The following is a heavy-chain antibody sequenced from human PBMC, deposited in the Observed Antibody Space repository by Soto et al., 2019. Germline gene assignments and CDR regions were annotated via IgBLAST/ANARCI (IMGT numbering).Heavy chain of an antibody. D-gene: IGHD3-3*01. CDR1: GFTFSSY. Sequence: GGSLRLSCAASGFTFSSYMSWVRQAPGKGLEWVSVIYSAGSTYYADSVKGRFTISRDNSKNTLFLQMNSLRAEDTAIYYCAKERSIYGVVSPFFDYWGQGTLVTVSS. CDR3: AKERSIYGVVSPFFDY. CDR2: IYSAGST. V-gene: IGHV3-66*01. J-gene: IGHJ4*02.